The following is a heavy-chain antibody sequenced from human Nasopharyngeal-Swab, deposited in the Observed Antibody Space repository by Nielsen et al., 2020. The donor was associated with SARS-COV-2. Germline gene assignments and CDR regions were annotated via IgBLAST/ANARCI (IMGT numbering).Heavy chain of an antibody. D-gene: IGHD5-12*01. Sequence: LSLSCAVSGGSCRDYAWSWISKSQGKGLECIGKINHSGITNYNPSLKSRVTISVDTAKNHLSLKLTSVTAADTAVYFCSSGRVVYGGYDPRTPRHYLSYWGQGTQVTVSS. CDR1: GGSCRDYA. CDR3: SSGRVVYGGYDPRTPRHYLSY. J-gene: IGHJ4*02. V-gene: IGHV4-34*01. CDR2: INHSGIT.